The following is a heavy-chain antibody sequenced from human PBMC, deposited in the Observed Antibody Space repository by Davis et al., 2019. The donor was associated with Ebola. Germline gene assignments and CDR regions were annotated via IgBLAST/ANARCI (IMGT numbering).Heavy chain of an antibody. D-gene: IGHD6-13*01. CDR3: ARHVGAAVALLYNWFDP. J-gene: IGHJ5*02. CDR1: GDSISSSSHF. CDR2: VYYTGST. V-gene: IGHV4-39*01. Sequence: PSETLSLTCIVSGDSISSSSHFWGWIRQPPGKGLEWIGSVYYTGSTYYNPSLRSRLTISVDTSKNHFSLKLTSVTATDTAVYYCARHVGAAVALLYNWFDPWGQGTLVTVSS.